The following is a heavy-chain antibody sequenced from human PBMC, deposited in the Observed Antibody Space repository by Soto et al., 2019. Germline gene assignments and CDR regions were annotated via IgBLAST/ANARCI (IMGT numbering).Heavy chain of an antibody. Sequence: ASVKGSWKASGYAFTSYGISWVRQAPGQGLEWMGWISAYNGNTNYAQKLQGRVTMTTDTSTSTAYMELRSLRSDDTAVYYCARSRDIVVVPEKFNWFDPWGQGTLVTVSS. CDR3: ARSRDIVVVPEKFNWFDP. D-gene: IGHD2-2*01. V-gene: IGHV1-18*01. CDR2: ISAYNGNT. CDR1: GYAFTSYG. J-gene: IGHJ5*02.